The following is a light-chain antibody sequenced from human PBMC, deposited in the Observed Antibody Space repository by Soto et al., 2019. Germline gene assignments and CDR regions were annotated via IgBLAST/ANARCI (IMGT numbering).Light chain of an antibody. J-gene: IGKJ1*01. CDR1: QSISSW. CDR2: KAS. CDR3: QQYNSYST. Sequence: DIQMTQSPSTLSASVGDRVTITCRASQSISSWLAWYQQKPGKAPKLLIYKASSLESGVPSRFSGSGFGTEFTLTISSLQPDDFETYYCQQYNSYSTFGQGTKVEIK. V-gene: IGKV1-5*03.